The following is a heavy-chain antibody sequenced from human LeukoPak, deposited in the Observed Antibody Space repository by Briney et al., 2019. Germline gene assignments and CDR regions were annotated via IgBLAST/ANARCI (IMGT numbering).Heavy chain of an antibody. CDR3: ARETVADYYFDY. CDR2: ISSSGSTI. J-gene: IGHJ4*02. CDR1: GFTFSSYE. V-gene: IGHV3-48*03. D-gene: IGHD6-19*01. Sequence: PGGSLRLSCAASGFTFSSYEMNWVRQAPGKGLEWVSYISSSGSTIYYADSVKGRFTISRDNAKNSLYLQMNSLRAEDTAVYYCARETVADYYFDYWGQGTLVTVSS.